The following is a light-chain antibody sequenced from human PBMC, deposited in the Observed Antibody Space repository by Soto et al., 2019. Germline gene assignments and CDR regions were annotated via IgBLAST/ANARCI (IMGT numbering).Light chain of an antibody. CDR1: HSVSSNY. CDR3: QQYGSSTPWT. V-gene: IGKV3-20*01. Sequence: EIVVTQSPYTLSVSKGERATLSCRASHSVSSNYLAWYQQKPGQAPRLLIYCASSRATGMPDRFSGSGSGTDFTLTIRRLEPEDVAAYYCQQYGSSTPWTFGQGTKVDIK. CDR2: CAS. J-gene: IGKJ1*01.